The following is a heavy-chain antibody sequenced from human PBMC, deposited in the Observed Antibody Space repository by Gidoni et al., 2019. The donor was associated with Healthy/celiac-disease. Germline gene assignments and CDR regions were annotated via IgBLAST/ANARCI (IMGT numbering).Heavy chain of an antibody. CDR1: GFTFSSNA. CDR3: AKDYYDSSGYYSQGNAFDI. V-gene: IGHV3-23*01. D-gene: IGHD3-22*01. J-gene: IGHJ3*02. Sequence: EVQLLESGGGLVQPGGSLRLSCAASGFTFSSNAMSWVRQAPGKGLEWVSAISGSGGSTYYADSVKGRFTISRDNSKNTLYLQMNSLRAEDTAVYYCAKDYYDSSGYYSQGNAFDIWGQGTMVTVSS. CDR2: ISGSGGST.